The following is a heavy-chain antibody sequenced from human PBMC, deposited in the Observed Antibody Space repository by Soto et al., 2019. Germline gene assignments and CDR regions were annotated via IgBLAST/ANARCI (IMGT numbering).Heavy chain of an antibody. J-gene: IGHJ4*02. CDR3: ARWPQLKPRFDS. CDR2: IYYSGST. D-gene: IGHD1-1*01. CDR1: GGSISSGGYY. Sequence: QVQLQESGPGLVKPSQTLSLTCTVSGGSISSGGYYWSWIRQHPVKGLEWIGYIYYSGSTYYNPSLKSRVTISVDTSKSQLSLKLSSVTAADTDVYYCARWPQLKPRFDSWGQGTLVTVSS. V-gene: IGHV4-31*03.